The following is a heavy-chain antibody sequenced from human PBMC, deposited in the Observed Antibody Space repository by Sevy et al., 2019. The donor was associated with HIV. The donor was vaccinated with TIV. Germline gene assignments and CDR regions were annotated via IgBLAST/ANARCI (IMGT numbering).Heavy chain of an antibody. V-gene: IGHV1-3*04. Sequence: ASVKVSCKASGYTFSYYAVHWVRPAPGQRLEWMGWINTANGNTKYSQKFQDRLTINSDTSASIVYMQLSSLRSEDTAVYYCARDPGGLPAAMMGWFDPWGQGTLVTVSS. J-gene: IGHJ5*02. CDR3: ARDPGGLPAAMMGWFDP. CDR2: INTANGNT. CDR1: GYTFSYYA. D-gene: IGHD2-2*01.